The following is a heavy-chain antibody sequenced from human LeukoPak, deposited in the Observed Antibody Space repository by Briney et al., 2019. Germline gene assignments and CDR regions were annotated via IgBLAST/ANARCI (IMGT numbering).Heavy chain of an antibody. V-gene: IGHV3-66*01. CDR3: ASDDHTYYYGSGSWTPFDY. CDR2: IYSGGST. CDR1: GFTVSSNY. Sequence: GGSLRLSCAASGFTVSSNYMSWVRQAPGKGLEWVSVIYSGGSTYYADSVKGRFTISRDNSKNTLYLQMNSLRAEDTAVYYCASDDHTYYYGSGSWTPFDYWGQGTLVTVSS. J-gene: IGHJ4*02. D-gene: IGHD3-10*01.